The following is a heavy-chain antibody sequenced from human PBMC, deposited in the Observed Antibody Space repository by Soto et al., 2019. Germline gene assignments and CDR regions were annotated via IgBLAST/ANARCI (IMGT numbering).Heavy chain of an antibody. V-gene: IGHV3-48*04. Sequence: EVQLVESGGGLVQPGGSLRLSCAASGFTFSSYSMNWVRQAPGKGLEWVSYLSSSSSTIYYADSVKGRFTISRDNAKNPMSLDINKLRAEDTAVYYCANVPERRTGYYYGGMDVWGQGTMVTVSS. CDR1: GFTFSSYS. CDR2: LSSSSSTI. D-gene: IGHD1-1*01. J-gene: IGHJ6*02. CDR3: ANVPERRTGYYYGGMDV.